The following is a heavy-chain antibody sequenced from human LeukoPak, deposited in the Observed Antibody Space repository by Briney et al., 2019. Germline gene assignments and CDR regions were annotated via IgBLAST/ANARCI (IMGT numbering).Heavy chain of an antibody. CDR1: GYTFTCYY. J-gene: IGHJ6*03. CDR3: ARDLSGLYYYYYMDV. Sequence: GASVKVSCKASGYTFTCYYMHWVRQAPGQGLEWMGWINPNSGGTNYAQKFQGRVTMTRDTPISTAYMELSRLRSDDTAVYYCARDLSGLYYYYYMDVWGKGTTVTVSS. CDR2: INPNSGGT. V-gene: IGHV1-2*02. D-gene: IGHD5-12*01.